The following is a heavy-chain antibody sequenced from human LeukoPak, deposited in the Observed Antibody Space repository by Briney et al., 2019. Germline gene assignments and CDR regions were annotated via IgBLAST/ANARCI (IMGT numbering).Heavy chain of an antibody. CDR2: IYYSGST. CDR1: GGSISSSSYY. J-gene: IGHJ6*02. V-gene: IGHV4-39*07. D-gene: IGHD6-19*01. CDR3: ASSPVPGGMDV. Sequence: PSETLSLTCTVSGGSISSSSYYWGWIRQPPGKGLEWIGSIYYSGSTYYNPSLKSRVTISVDTSKNQFSLKLSSVTAADTAVYYCASSPVPGGMDVWGQGTTVTVSS.